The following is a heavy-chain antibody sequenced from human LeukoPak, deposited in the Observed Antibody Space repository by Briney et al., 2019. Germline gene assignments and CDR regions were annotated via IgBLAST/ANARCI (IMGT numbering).Heavy chain of an antibody. Sequence: ASVKVSCKASGYTFTGYYMHWVRQAPGQGLEWMGWINPNSGGTNYAQKFQGRVTMTRDTSISTAYMELSRLRSDDTAVYYCAREPNCSGGTCYDRWGQGTLVTVSS. J-gene: IGHJ4*02. V-gene: IGHV1-2*02. D-gene: IGHD2-15*01. CDR3: AREPNCSGGTCYDR. CDR1: GYTFTGYY. CDR2: INPNSGGT.